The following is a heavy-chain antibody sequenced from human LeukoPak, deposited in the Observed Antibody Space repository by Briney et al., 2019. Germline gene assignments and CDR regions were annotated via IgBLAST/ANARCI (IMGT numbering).Heavy chain of an antibody. Sequence: SETLSLTCTISGDSISSSSYYWAWIRQPPGKGLEWIGDIYYRGSTYYSPSLKSLVSISIDTSNNQFSLTLNSVTAADTALYFCARRRYYDSTGYLDWGQGTLVTVSS. CDR3: ARRRYYDSTGYLD. D-gene: IGHD3-22*01. V-gene: IGHV4-39*01. CDR1: GDSISSSSYY. J-gene: IGHJ1*01. CDR2: IYYRGST.